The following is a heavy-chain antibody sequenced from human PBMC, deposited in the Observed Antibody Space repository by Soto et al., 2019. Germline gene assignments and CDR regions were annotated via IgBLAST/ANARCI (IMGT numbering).Heavy chain of an antibody. CDR3: VNCGPGCFSPEDDY. Sequence: GGSLRLSCAASGFTFTRSAFSWVRQAPGRGLEWVSVISDDGGATYYADPRKGRFTISRDDSKNTLYLQMDSLRVEDTAIYYCVNCGPGCFSPEDDYWGQGTLVTVSS. D-gene: IGHD2-21*01. CDR2: ISDDGGAT. CDR1: GFTFTRSA. V-gene: IGHV3-23*01. J-gene: IGHJ4*02.